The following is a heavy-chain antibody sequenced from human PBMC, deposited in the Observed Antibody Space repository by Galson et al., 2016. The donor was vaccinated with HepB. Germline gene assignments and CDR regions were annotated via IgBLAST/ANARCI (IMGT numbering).Heavy chain of an antibody. J-gene: IGHJ4*02. Sequence: SLRLSCAASGFTFSEYYMSWVRQAPGKGLECVSYISSSRGYTHYAESVKGRFTISRDNAKNTLYLEMNSLSAADTAVYYCARAPMLRGVIMTTPFDYWGQGTLVTVFS. CDR1: GFTFSEYY. CDR3: ARAPMLRGVIMTTPFDY. D-gene: IGHD3-10*01. V-gene: IGHV3-11*05. CDR2: ISSSRGYT.